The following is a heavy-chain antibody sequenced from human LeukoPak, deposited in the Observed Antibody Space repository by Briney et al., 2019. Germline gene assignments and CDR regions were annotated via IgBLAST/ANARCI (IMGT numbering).Heavy chain of an antibody. CDR1: GFIFSDYY. CDR3: ARREPHGDYGGKIRYYYYMDV. J-gene: IGHJ6*03. D-gene: IGHD4-23*01. CDR2: INHSGNT. Sequence: GSLRLSCAASGFIFSDYYMSWIRQPPGKGLEWIGEINHSGNTNSNPSLKSRVTMSVDTSKNQFSLKLSSLTAADTAMYYCARREPHGDYGGKIRYYYYMDVWGKGTTITISS. V-gene: IGHV4-34*01.